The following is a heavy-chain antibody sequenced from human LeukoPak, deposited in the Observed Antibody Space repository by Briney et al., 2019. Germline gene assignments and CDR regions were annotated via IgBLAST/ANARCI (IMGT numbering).Heavy chain of an antibody. Sequence: GESLKISCKGSGYSFTTYWVAWVRQMPGKGLESMGIIFPGDSDTRYSPSFQGQVTISADTSLSTAYVQWSSLKASDTAMYYCARLSTLTSPFDYWGQGTLVTVSS. CDR1: GYSFTTYW. CDR3: ARLSTLTSPFDY. J-gene: IGHJ4*02. CDR2: IFPGDSDT. V-gene: IGHV5-51*01.